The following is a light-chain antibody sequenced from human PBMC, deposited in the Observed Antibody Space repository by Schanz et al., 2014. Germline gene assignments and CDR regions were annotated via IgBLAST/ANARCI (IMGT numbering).Light chain of an antibody. V-gene: IGLV2-14*01. CDR1: SSDIGGYNY. CDR2: DVR. Sequence: QSALTQPASVSGSPGQSITISCTGTSSDIGGYNYVAWYQQYPGKAPKLIVYDVRHRPSGVSNRFSGSKSGNTASLTISGLRAEDEADYYCGSHTAASTLFGGGTKLTVL. CDR3: GSHTAASTL. J-gene: IGLJ2*01.